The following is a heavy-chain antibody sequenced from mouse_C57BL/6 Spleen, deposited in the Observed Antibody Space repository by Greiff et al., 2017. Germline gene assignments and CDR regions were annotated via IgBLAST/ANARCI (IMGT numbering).Heavy chain of an antibody. Sequence: QVQLQQPGAELVMPGASVKLSCTASGYTFTSYWMHWVKQRPGQGLEWIGEIDPSDSYTNYNQKFKGKSTLTVDKSSSTAYMQLSSLTSEDSAVYYCARGGLRAWFADWGQGALVTVSA. V-gene: IGHV1-69*01. D-gene: IGHD2-2*01. CDR1: GYTFTSYW. CDR3: ARGGLRAWFAD. CDR2: IDPSDSYT. J-gene: IGHJ3*01.